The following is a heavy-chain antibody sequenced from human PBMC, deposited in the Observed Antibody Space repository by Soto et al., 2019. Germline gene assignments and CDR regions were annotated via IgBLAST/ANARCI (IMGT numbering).Heavy chain of an antibody. CDR2: IKSKTDGGTT. J-gene: IGHJ6*02. D-gene: IGHD2-2*01. V-gene: IGHV3-15*07. Sequence: GGSLRLSCAASGFTFSNAWMNWVRQAPGKGLEWVGRIKSKTDGGTTDYAAPVKGRFTISRDDSKNTLYLQMNSLKTEDTAVNYCTTDGARYQLLRVTDVWGQGTTVTVSS. CDR3: TTDGARYQLLRVTDV. CDR1: GFTFSNAW.